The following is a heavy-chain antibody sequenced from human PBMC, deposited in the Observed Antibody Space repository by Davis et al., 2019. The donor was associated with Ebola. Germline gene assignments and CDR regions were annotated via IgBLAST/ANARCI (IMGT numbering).Heavy chain of an antibody. CDR3: ARDHIAAAGTRDNWFDP. CDR2: IYHSGST. V-gene: IGHV4-4*02. CDR1: GGSISSTNW. J-gene: IGHJ5*02. Sequence: SETLSPTCAVSGGSISSTNWWSWVRPPPGKGLEWIGEIYHSGSTNYNPSLKSRVTISVDTSKNQFSLKLSSVTAADTAVYYCARDHIAAAGTRDNWFDPWGQGTLVTVSS. D-gene: IGHD6-13*01.